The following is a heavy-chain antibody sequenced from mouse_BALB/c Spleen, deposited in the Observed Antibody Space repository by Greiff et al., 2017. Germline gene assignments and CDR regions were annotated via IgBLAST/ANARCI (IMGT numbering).Heavy chain of an antibody. CDR3: ASVISQPWLAY. Sequence: EVQLQQSGPELVKPGASVKMSCKASGYTFTSYVMHWVKQKPGQGLEWIGYINPYNDGTKYNEKFKGKATLTSDKSSSTAYMELSSLTSEDSAVYYCASVISQPWLAYWGQGTTLTVSS. CDR1: GYTFTSYV. CDR2: INPYNDGT. V-gene: IGHV1-14*01. J-gene: IGHJ2*01. D-gene: IGHD2-2*01.